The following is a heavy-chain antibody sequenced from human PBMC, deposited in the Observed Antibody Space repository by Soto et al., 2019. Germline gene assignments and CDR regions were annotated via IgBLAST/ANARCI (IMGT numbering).Heavy chain of an antibody. CDR2: ITPSSGST. Sequence: QVQLVQSGAEVKKPGASVKVSCRTSGYTFTSYYMHWVRQAPGQGLEWMGIITPSSGSTTYAQKSXGXLSMTRDPSTSTVYMELSSLRSEDTAVYYCARDGGRVFYFAYWGQGTLVTVSS. CDR3: ARDGGRVFYFAY. J-gene: IGHJ4*02. V-gene: IGHV1-46*01. D-gene: IGHD3-16*01. CDR1: GYTFTSYY.